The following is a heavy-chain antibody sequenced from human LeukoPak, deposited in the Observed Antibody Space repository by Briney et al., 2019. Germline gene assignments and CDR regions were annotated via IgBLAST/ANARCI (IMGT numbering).Heavy chain of an antibody. Sequence: PGESLRLSCAASGFTFSSYGMHWVRQAPGKGLEWVAFIRYDGSNKYYADSVKGRFTISRDNSKNTLYLQMNSLRAEDTAVYYCAKDGRAAQVYFDYWGQGTLVTVSS. J-gene: IGHJ4*02. CDR1: GFTFSSYG. CDR3: AKDGRAAQVYFDY. V-gene: IGHV3-30*02. D-gene: IGHD6-6*01. CDR2: IRYDGSNK.